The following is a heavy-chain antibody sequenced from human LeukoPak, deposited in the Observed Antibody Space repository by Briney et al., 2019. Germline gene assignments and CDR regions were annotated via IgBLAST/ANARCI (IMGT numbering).Heavy chain of an antibody. J-gene: IGHJ4*02. CDR3: ARCGYYDFWSGYNPATFDY. Sequence: SETLSLTCTVSSGSISSSSYCWGWIRQPPGKGLEWIGSIYYSGSTYYKPSLKSRVTISVDTSKNQFSLKLSSVTDADTAVYYCARCGYYDFWSGYNPATFDYWGQGTLVTVSS. D-gene: IGHD3-3*01. CDR1: SGSISSSSYC. V-gene: IGHV4-39*01. CDR2: IYYSGST.